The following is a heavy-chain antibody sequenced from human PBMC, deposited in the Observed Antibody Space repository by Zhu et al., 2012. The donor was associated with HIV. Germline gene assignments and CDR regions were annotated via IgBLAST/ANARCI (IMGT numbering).Heavy chain of an antibody. CDR1: GGSISSYY. CDR3: AREPEDGYNYWYFDL. D-gene: IGHD5-24*01. V-gene: IGHV4-59*01. Sequence: QVQLQESGPGLVKPSETLSLTCTVSGGSISSYYWSRIRQPPGKGLEWIGYIYYSGSTNYNPSLKSRVTISVDTSKNQFSLKLSSVTXADTAVYYCAREPEDGYNYWYFDLWGLAPWSLSPQ. J-gene: IGHJ2*01. CDR2: IYYSGST.